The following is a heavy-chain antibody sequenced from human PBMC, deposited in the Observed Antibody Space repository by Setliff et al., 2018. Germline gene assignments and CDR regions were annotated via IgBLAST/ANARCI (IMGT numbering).Heavy chain of an antibody. CDR1: GESFSGYY. CDR2: IGHTGSI. V-gene: IGHV4-34*01. CDR3: ARDLGHGGDSDY. Sequence: SETLSLTCAVYGESFSGYYWSWIRQPPGKRLEWVGNIGHTGSINYNPSLKSRLTISRDTSKNQVSLKLNSVTATDTAVYYCARDLGHGGDSDYWGQGILVTVSS. J-gene: IGHJ4*02. D-gene: IGHD2-21*02.